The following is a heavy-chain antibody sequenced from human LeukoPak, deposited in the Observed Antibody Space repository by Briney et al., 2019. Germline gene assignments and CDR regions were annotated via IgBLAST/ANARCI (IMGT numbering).Heavy chain of an antibody. J-gene: IGHJ6*03. CDR1: GFTFSSYS. D-gene: IGHD5-18*01. V-gene: IGHV3-21*01. CDR3: AREDTAMVINPMDV. Sequence: GGSLRLSCAASGFTFSSYSMNWVRQAPGKGLEWVSSIKGRFTISRDNAKNSLYLQMNSLRAEDTAVYYCAREDTAMVINPMDVWGKGTTVTVSS. CDR2: I.